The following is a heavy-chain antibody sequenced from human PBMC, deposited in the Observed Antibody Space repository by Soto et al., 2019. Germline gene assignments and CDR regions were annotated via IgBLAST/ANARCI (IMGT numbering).Heavy chain of an antibody. D-gene: IGHD1-7*01. CDR3: ARAGRNWNYPMISDFDY. V-gene: IGHV1-2*04. CDR2: INPNSGGT. CDR1: GYTFTGYY. J-gene: IGHJ4*02. Sequence: RASVKVSCKASGYTFTGYYMHWVRQAPGQGLEWMGWINPNSGGTNYAQKFQGWVTMTRDTSISTAYMELSRLRSDDTAVYYCARAGRNWNYPMISDFDYWGQGTLVTVSS.